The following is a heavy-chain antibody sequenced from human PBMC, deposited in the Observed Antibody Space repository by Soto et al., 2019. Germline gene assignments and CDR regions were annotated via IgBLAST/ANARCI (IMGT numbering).Heavy chain of an antibody. CDR2: ISSRGSSI. CDR1: GFTSSDYY. Sequence: GGSLRLSCAVSGFTSSDYYMSWTRQAPGKGLEWVSYISSRGSSIYYADSVKGRFTISRDNAKNSLYLQMNGLRAEATAVYYCARGYYDFWSGYYISPYGMDVWGQGATVTVSS. CDR3: ARGYYDFWSGYYISPYGMDV. V-gene: IGHV3-11*01. J-gene: IGHJ6*02. D-gene: IGHD3-3*01.